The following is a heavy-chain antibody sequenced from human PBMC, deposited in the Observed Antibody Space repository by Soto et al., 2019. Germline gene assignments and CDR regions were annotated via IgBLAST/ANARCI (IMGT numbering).Heavy chain of an antibody. CDR1: GYTFTSYD. D-gene: IGHD3-9*01. V-gene: IGHV1-8*01. J-gene: IGHJ5*02. CDR2: MNPNSGNT. Sequence: ASVKVSCKASGYTFTSYDINLVRQATGQGLEWMGWMNPNSGNTGYAQKFQGRVTMTRNTSISTAYMELSRLRSEDTAVYYCAREEVLRYFDWLLPADNWFEPWGQGTLVTVSS. CDR3: AREEVLRYFDWLLPADNWFEP.